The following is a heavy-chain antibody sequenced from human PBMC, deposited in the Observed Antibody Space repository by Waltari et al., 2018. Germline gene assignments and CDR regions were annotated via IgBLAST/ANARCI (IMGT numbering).Heavy chain of an antibody. CDR3: ARNLGYCSSTSCYNYYYYYGMDV. Sequence: QVQLQQWGAGLLKPSETLSLTCAVYGGSFSGYSWSWIRQPPGKGLEWIGEINHSGSTNYNPSLKSRVTISVDTSKNQFSLKLSSVTAADTAVYYCARNLGYCSSTSCYNYYYYYGMDVWGQGTTVTVSS. D-gene: IGHD2-2*01. J-gene: IGHJ6*02. CDR1: GGSFSGYS. V-gene: IGHV4-34*01. CDR2: INHSGST.